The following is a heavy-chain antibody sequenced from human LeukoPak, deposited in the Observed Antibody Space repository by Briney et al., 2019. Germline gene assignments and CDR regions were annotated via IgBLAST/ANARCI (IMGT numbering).Heavy chain of an antibody. J-gene: IGHJ6*02. Sequence: PRGSLRLSCAASGFTFSSYAMSWVRQAPGKGLEWVSAISGSGGSTYYADSVKGRFTISRDNSKNTLYLQMNSLRAEDTAVYYCAKNPDIVVVVAALGMDVWGQGTTVTVSS. CDR2: ISGSGGST. CDR3: AKNPDIVVVVAALGMDV. D-gene: IGHD2-15*01. V-gene: IGHV3-23*01. CDR1: GFTFSSYA.